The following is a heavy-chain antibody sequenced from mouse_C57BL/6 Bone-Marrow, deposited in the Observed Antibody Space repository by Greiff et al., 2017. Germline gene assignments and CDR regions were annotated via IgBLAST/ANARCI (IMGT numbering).Heavy chain of an antibody. J-gene: IGHJ3*01. CDR3: ARWATAQAKAWFAY. Sequence: QVQLQQPGAELVRPGTSVKLSCKASGYTFTSYWMHWVKQRPGQGLEWIGLIDPSDSYTNYNQKLKGKATLTVDTSSRTAYMELSSLTSEDSAVYYWARWATAQAKAWFAYWGQGTLVTVSA. CDR2: IDPSDSYT. V-gene: IGHV1-59*01. CDR1: GYTFTSYW. D-gene: IGHD3-2*02.